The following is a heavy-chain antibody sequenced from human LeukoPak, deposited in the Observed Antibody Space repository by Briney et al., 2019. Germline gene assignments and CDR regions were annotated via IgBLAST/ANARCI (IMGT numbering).Heavy chain of an antibody. Sequence: NPSETLSLTCTVSGGSISSYYWSWIRQPPGKGLEWIGYIYYSGSTNYNPSLKSRVTISVDTSKNQFSLKLSSVTAADTAVYYCARDVWFGEFTWFDPWGQGTLVTVSS. CDR1: GGSISSYY. CDR3: ARDVWFGEFTWFDP. J-gene: IGHJ5*02. V-gene: IGHV4-59*01. D-gene: IGHD3-10*01. CDR2: IYYSGST.